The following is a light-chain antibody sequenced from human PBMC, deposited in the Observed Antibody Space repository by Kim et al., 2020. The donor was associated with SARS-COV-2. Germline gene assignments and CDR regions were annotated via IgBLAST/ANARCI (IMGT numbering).Light chain of an antibody. CDR3: QQAQSFPIT. CDR2: ETS. CDR1: EDLNNW. V-gene: IGKV1-12*01. Sequence: DIQMTQSPSSVSASVGDRVTITCRASEDLNNWLALYQQKPGKAPKLLIYETSTLRSGVSSRFSGSGSGTDFSLTIDSLQTEDFATYLCQQAQSFPITFGQGTRVEIK. J-gene: IGKJ5*01.